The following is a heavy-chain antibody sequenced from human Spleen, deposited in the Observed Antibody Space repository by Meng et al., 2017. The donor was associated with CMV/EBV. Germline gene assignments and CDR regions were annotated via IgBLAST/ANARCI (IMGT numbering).Heavy chain of an antibody. V-gene: IGHV1-18*01. CDR3: ARVHRSGWYYFDY. CDR2: ISAYNGNT. J-gene: IGHJ4*02. Sequence: KASGYTFTSYSSSWVRQAPGQGLEWMGWISAYNGNTNYAQKLQGRVTMTTDTSTSTAYMELRSLRSDDTAVYYCARVHRSGWYYFDYWGQGTLVTVSS. CDR1: GYTFTSYS. D-gene: IGHD6-19*01.